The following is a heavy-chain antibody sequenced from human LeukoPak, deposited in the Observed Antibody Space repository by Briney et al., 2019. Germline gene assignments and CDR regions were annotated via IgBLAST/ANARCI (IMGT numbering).Heavy chain of an antibody. CDR3: ARDLYKDSSSWPSFFDY. J-gene: IGHJ4*02. CDR1: GFTFSSYA. D-gene: IGHD6-13*01. CDR2: ISYDGSNK. V-gene: IGHV3-30-3*01. Sequence: GGSLRLSCAASGFTFSSYAMHWVRQAPGKGLEWVAVISYDGSNKYYADSVKGRFTISRDNSKNTLYLQMNSLRAEDTAVYYCARDLYKDSSSWPSFFDYWGQGTLVTVSS.